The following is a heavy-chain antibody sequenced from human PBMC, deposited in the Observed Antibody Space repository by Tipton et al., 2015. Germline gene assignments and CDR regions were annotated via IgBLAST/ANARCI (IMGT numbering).Heavy chain of an antibody. J-gene: IGHJ3*02. V-gene: IGHV4-38-2*01. CDR2: IFHRGDT. CDR1: GYSISSGYY. Sequence: TLSLTCDVSGYSISSGYYWGWIRQPPGKGLEWIGSIFHRGDTNYNPSLKSRVTISLDTSKNQFSLKLNSVTAADTAVYYCARVGSSSIFDIWGQGTMVTVSS. D-gene: IGHD2-2*01. CDR3: ARVGSSSIFDI.